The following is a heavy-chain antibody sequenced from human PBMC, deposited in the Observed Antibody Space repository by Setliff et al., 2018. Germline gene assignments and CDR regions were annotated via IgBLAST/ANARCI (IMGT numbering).Heavy chain of an antibody. J-gene: IGHJ4*02. CDR2: MYSSGST. CDR1: GGPINSDRYY. V-gene: IGHV4-39*01. Sequence: TLSLTCTVSGGPINSDRYYWGWIRQPPGKGLEWIGSMYSSGSTYYNPSLKSRVTISVDTSQNQFSLKLSSVTAADTAAYYCASHPRVTIFGVVAFDYWGQRILVTVSS. CDR3: ASHPRVTIFGVVAFDY. D-gene: IGHD3-3*01.